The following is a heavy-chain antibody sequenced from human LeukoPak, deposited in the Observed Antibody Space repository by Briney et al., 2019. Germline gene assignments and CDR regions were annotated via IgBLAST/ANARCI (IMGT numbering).Heavy chain of an antibody. CDR1: GFTVSSNE. CDR2: ISGGST. D-gene: IGHD1-1*01. Sequence: GGSLRLSCAASGFTVSSNEMSWVRQAPGRGLEWVSSISGGSTYYADSRKGRFTISRDNSKNTLHLQMNSLRAEDTAVYYCASDGGIDNYYFDYWGQGTLVTVSS. J-gene: IGHJ4*02. V-gene: IGHV3-38-3*01. CDR3: ASDGGIDNYYFDY.